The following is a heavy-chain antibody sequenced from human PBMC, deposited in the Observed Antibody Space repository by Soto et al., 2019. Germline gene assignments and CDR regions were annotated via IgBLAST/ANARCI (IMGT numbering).Heavy chain of an antibody. CDR2: ISAYNGNT. D-gene: IGHD3-3*01. CDR1: GYTFTSYG. Sequence: QVQLVQSGAEVKKPGASVQVSCKASGYTFTSYGISWVRRAPGQGLEWMGWISAYNGNTNYAQKHQGRVTMTTDTPTSTGYRELRSLRSDDTAVYYCARDRGKTMCGVVNYYFDPWGQGTLGTGSS. CDR3: ARDRGKTMCGVVNYYFDP. J-gene: IGHJ4*02. V-gene: IGHV1-18*01.